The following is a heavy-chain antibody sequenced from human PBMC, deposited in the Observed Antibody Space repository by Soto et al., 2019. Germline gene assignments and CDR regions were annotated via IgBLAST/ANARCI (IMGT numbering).Heavy chain of an antibody. J-gene: IGHJ6*02. CDR2: ISYDGSNK. CDR1: GFTFSSYG. D-gene: IGHD2-15*01. V-gene: IGHV3-30*18. Sequence: PGGSLRLSCAASGFTFSSYGMHWVRQAPGKGLEWVAVISYDGSNKYYADSVKGRFTISRDNSKNTLYLQMNSLRAEDTAVYYCAKDRGYPASKYYYYGMDVWGQGTTVTVSS. CDR3: AKDRGYPASKYYYYGMDV.